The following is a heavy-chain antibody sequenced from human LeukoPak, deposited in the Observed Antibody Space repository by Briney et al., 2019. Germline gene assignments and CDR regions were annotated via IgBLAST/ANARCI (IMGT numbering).Heavy chain of an antibody. CDR2: IYYSGST. D-gene: IGHD3-22*01. CDR3: ARHYYDSSGSYYFDY. CDR1: GGSISSYY. Sequence: SETLSLTCTVSGGSISSYYWSWIRQPPGKGLEWIGYIYYSGSTNYNPSLKSRVTISVDTSKNQFSLKLSSVTAADTAVYYCARHYYDSSGSYYFDYWGQETLVTVSS. J-gene: IGHJ4*02. V-gene: IGHV4-59*08.